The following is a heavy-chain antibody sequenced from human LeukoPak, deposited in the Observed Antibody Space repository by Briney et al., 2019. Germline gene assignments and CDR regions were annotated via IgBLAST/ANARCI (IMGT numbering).Heavy chain of an antibody. V-gene: IGHV3-7*03. Sequence: GGSLRLSCAASGFTFSTSWMTWARQAPGKGLEWVASIKDDGSGKYYVDSVKGRFTISRDNAKNTLYLQMNSLRAEDTAVYYCAKDRLNTVVTPNFDYWGQGTLVTVSS. CDR1: GFTFSTSW. CDR2: IKDDGSGK. J-gene: IGHJ4*02. D-gene: IGHD4-23*01. CDR3: AKDRLNTVVTPNFDY.